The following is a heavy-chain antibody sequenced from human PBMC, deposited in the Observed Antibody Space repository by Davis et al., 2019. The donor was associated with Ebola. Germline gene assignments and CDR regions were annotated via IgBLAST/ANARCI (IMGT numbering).Heavy chain of an antibody. D-gene: IGHD3-10*01. CDR3: ARCTKGIRYYYGMDV. J-gene: IGHJ6*02. Sequence: ESLKISCAASGFTFSSYSMSWIRQPPGKGLEWIGEINHSGSTNYNPSLKSRVTISVDTSKNQFSLKLSSVTAADTAVYYCARCTKGIRYYYGMDVWGQGTTVTVSS. CDR1: GFTFSSYS. CDR2: INHSGST. V-gene: IGHV4-34*01.